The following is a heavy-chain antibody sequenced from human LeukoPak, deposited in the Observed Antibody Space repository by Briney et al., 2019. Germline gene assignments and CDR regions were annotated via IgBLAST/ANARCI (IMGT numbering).Heavy chain of an antibody. CDR1: GGSISSGGYS. V-gene: IGHV4-31*03. J-gene: IGHJ1*01. CDR3: ARGGWYPESFQH. Sequence: PSETLSLTCTVSGGSISSGGYSWSWIRQHPGKGLEWIGYIYYSGTTYYNPSLRSRVTISVDTSKNQFSLKLSSVTAADTAVYYCARGGWYPESFQHWGQGALVTVSS. D-gene: IGHD6-19*01. CDR2: IYYSGTT.